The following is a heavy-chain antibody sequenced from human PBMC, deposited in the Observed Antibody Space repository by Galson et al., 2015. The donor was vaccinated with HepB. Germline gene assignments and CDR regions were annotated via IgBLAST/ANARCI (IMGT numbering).Heavy chain of an antibody. D-gene: IGHD4-17*01. CDR3: ARVGTLHTVTPPLDY. J-gene: IGHJ4*02. V-gene: IGHV1-69*13. Sequence: SVKVSCKASGGTFSSYAISWVRQAPGQGLEWMGGIIPIFGTANYAQKFQGRVTITADESTSTAYMELSSLRSEDTAVYYCARVGTLHTVTPPLDYWGQGTLVTVSS. CDR1: GGTFSSYA. CDR2: IIPIFGTA.